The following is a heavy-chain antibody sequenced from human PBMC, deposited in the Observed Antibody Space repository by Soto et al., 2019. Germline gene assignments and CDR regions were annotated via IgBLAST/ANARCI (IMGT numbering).Heavy chain of an antibody. Sequence: EVQLVESGGGLVQPGGSLRLSCAASGFTFSSYWMSWVRQAPGKGLEWVANIKQDGSEKYYVDSVKGRFTISRDNAKNSLYLQMNSLRAEGTGVYYCARETVTDGMDVWGQGTTVTVSS. CDR1: GFTFSSYW. CDR2: IKQDGSEK. V-gene: IGHV3-7*01. J-gene: IGHJ6*02. CDR3: ARETVTDGMDV. D-gene: IGHD4-17*01.